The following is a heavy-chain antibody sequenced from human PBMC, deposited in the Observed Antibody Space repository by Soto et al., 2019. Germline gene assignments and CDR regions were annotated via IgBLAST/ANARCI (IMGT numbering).Heavy chain of an antibody. Sequence: SSLVSGDRSTNPWIRCVRQRPGKGLEWTGIIYLGDSDTRYSPSFQGQVTISADKSISTAYLQWSRLKASDTAMYYCSKPTDCSSTSCYTVDSWGKGSLVTVSS. CDR3: SKPTDCSSTSCYTVDS. V-gene: IGHV5-51*01. D-gene: IGHD2-2*02. CDR1: GDRSTNPW. J-gene: IGHJ4*02. CDR2: IYLGDSDT.